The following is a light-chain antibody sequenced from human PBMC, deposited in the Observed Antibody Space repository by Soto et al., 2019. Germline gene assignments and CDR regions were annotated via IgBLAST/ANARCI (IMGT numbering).Light chain of an antibody. J-gene: IGLJ1*01. CDR2: DVT. CDR3: SSYTSSTTLVV. Sequence: QSALTQPASVSGSPGQSITISCTGTSSDLGGYNFVSWYQHHPGKAPKLMIYDVTNRPSGVSNRFSGSKSGNTASLTISGLQAEDDADYYCSSYTSSTTLVVFGTGTKLTVL. V-gene: IGLV2-14*03. CDR1: SSDLGGYNF.